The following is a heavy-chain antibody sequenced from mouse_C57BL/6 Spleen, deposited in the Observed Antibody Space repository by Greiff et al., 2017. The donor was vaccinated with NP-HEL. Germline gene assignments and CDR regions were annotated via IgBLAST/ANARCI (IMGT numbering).Heavy chain of an antibody. Sequence: EVQLQQSGTVLARPGASVKMSCKTSGYTFTSYWMHWVKQRPGQGLEWIGAIYPGNSDTSYNQKFKGKAKLTAVTSASTAYMELSSLTNEDSAVYYCTMITTVVSPGDYWGQGTTLTVSS. V-gene: IGHV1-5*01. CDR2: IYPGNSDT. D-gene: IGHD1-1*01. CDR1: GYTFTSYW. J-gene: IGHJ2*01. CDR3: TMITTVVSPGDY.